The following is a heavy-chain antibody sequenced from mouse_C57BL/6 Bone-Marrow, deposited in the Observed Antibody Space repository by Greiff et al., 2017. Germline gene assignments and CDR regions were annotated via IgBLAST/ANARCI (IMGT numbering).Heavy chain of an antibody. CDR3: ARKGTLFFYYGSSPWFAY. D-gene: IGHD1-1*01. CDR1: GYTFTDYY. J-gene: IGHJ3*01. V-gene: IGHV1-84*01. CDR2: IYPGSGNT. Sequence: VQLKESGPELVKPGASVKISCKASGYTFTDYYINWVKQRPGQGLEWIGWIYPGSGNTKYNEKFKGKATLTVDTSSSTAYMQLSSLTSEDSAVYFCARKGTLFFYYGSSPWFAYWGQGTLVTVSA.